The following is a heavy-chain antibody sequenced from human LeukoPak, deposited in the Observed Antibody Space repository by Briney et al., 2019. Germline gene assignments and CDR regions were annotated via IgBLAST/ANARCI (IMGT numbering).Heavy chain of an antibody. CDR1: GYTFTSYG. CDR2: ISAYNGNT. D-gene: IGHD1-20*01. J-gene: IGHJ4*02. Sequence: ASVKVSCKASGYTFTSYGISWVRQAPGQGLEWMGWISAYNGNTKYAQKLQGRVTMTTDTSTSTAYMELRSLRSDDTAVYYCARTMYNWNRYYFDYWGQGTLVTVSS. CDR3: ARTMYNWNRYYFDY. V-gene: IGHV1-18*01.